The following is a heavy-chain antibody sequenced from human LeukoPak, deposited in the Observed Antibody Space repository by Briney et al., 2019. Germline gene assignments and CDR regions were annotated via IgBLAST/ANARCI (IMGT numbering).Heavy chain of an antibody. V-gene: IGHV4-39*01. CDR2: MYYTGGT. D-gene: IGHD5-24*01. CDR3: ASPGGNRWLQFYHFDY. J-gene: IGHJ4*02. Sequence: PSETLSFTCTVSGGSIGSASSYWAWIRQPPGKGLEWIGIMYYTGGTYYNPSLKSRVTISGDTSKNQFSLKLSSVTAADTAVYYCASPGGNRWLQFYHFDYWGQGTLVTVSS. CDR1: GGSIGSASSY.